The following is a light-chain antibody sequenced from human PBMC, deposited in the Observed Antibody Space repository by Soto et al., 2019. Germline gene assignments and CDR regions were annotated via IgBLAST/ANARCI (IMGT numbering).Light chain of an antibody. V-gene: IGLV2-23*01. J-gene: IGLJ2*01. CDR1: SSDVGSSNL. CDR3: SSYAGTGTVV. Sequence: QSALTPPASVSGSPGQSITISCTGTSSDVGSSNLVSWYQQHPGKAPKLMIYEGSKRPSGVSNRFSGSKSGNTASLTISGLQAEDEADYYCSSYAGTGTVVFGGGTKLTVL. CDR2: EGS.